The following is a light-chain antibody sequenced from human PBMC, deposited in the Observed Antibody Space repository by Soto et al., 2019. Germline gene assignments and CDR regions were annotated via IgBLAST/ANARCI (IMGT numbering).Light chain of an antibody. CDR2: AAS. CDR1: HISSSW. CDR3: QHYNTYPVT. J-gene: IGKJ1*01. Sequence: SAALCATVGYRVTQTFPSKHISSSWLAWYQQKPGKAPKLLIYAASSLASGSPSRFSGSGSGTEFTLTISSLQPDDFAAYYCQHYNTYPVTFGQGTKVDIK. V-gene: IGKV1-5*03.